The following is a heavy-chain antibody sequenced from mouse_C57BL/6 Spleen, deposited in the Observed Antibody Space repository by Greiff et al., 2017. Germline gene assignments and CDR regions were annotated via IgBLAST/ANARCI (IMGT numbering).Heavy chain of an antibody. CDR3: ARWPYFSTVVPYFDY. V-gene: IGHV1-36*01. J-gene: IGHJ2*01. CDR2: VYPYNGGT. D-gene: IGHD1-1*01. CDR1: GFTFTDYY. Sequence: VQLQQSGPVLVKPGPSVKISCKASGFTFTDYYMHWVKQSHGKSLEWIGLVYPYNGGTSYNQKFKGKATLTVDTSSSTAYMELNSLTSEDAAVYYCARWPYFSTVVPYFDYWGQGTTLTVSS.